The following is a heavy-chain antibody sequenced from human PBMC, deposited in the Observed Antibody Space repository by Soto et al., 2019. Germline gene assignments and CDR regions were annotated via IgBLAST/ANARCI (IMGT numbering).Heavy chain of an antibody. CDR1: GFTFSSYW. J-gene: IGHJ4*02. V-gene: IGHV3-74*01. Sequence: QPGGSLRLSCAASGFTFSSYWMHWVRQSPGKGLMWVSRINNDGSSRSYADSVKGRFTISRDNAKNTLYLQVNSLRAEDTAVYYCSRDATTGYSAAGDYWGQGTLVTVSS. D-gene: IGHD1-26*01. CDR3: SRDATTGYSAAGDY. CDR2: INNDGSSR.